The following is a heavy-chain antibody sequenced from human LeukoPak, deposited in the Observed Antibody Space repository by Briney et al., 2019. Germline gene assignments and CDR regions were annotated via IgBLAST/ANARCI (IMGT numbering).Heavy chain of an antibody. D-gene: IGHD3-16*01. Sequence: GGSLRLSCAASGFTFSDSWMSWVRQAPGKGLEWVANMNQDGSVKDYVDSVKGRFTISRDNARKSLYLQMGSLRAEDTAVYYCATYTHWVAGDVWGQGTTVTVSS. V-gene: IGHV3-7*01. CDR2: MNQDGSVK. CDR3: ATYTHWVAGDV. J-gene: IGHJ6*02. CDR1: GFTFSDSW.